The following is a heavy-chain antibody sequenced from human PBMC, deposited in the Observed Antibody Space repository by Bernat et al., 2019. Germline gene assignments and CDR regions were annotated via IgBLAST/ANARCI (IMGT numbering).Heavy chain of an antibody. Sequence: QVQLVQSGAEVKKPGASVKVSCKASGYTFTSYGISWVRQAPGQGLEWMGWISAYNGNTNYAQKLQGRVTMTTDTSTSTAYMELRSLRSDDTAVYYCARARGPYYYDSSGYHVYGYFDYWGQGTLVTVSS. J-gene: IGHJ4*02. V-gene: IGHV1-18*01. CDR3: ARARGPYYYDSSGYHVYGYFDY. CDR1: GYTFTSYG. D-gene: IGHD3-22*01. CDR2: ISAYNGNT.